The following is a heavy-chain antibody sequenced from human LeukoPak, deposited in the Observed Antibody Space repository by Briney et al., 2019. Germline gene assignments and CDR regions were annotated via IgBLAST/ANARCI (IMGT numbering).Heavy chain of an antibody. CDR2: VYYGRSP. Sequence: SETLSLTCTVSGDSISRSTYYWAWIRQPPGKGLEWIGSVYYGRSPYFNPSLESRATISVDTSKNHFSLKMSSVTAADTAVYYCARDRAWNYFDYWGQGTLVTVSS. CDR3: ARDRAWNYFDY. D-gene: IGHD3-3*01. CDR1: GDSISRSTYY. V-gene: IGHV4-39*02. J-gene: IGHJ4*02.